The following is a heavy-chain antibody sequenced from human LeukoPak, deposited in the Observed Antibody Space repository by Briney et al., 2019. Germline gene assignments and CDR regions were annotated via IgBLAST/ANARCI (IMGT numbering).Heavy chain of an antibody. Sequence: ASLKVSCKASGYTFTSYDINWARQATGQGLEWMGWINPNSGNTGYAQKFQGRVTLTTNTPIRTAYMELCGLRAEGTAVYLFGRSTQRWRQFNLSYGGRETLVTASS. J-gene: IGHJ4*02. CDR3: GRSTQRWRQFNLSY. CDR1: GYTFTSYD. CDR2: INPNSGNT. V-gene: IGHV1-8*01. D-gene: IGHD5-24*01.